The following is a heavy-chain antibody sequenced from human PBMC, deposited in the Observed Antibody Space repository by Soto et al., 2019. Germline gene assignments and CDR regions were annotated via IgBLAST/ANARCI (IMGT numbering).Heavy chain of an antibody. J-gene: IGHJ5*02. CDR1: GDIFTNFD. Sequence: QVQLVQPGAEVRKPGASVKVSCKASGDIFTNFDFNWVRQATGQGLEWIGWMRANSGDTGHDQKFHGRVSMTRDTSMSTAYMELSSLRAEDTAVYYCARYIYGQGFKAWGQGTLVFVSS. V-gene: IGHV1-8*01. D-gene: IGHD3-3*02. CDR2: MRANSGDT. CDR3: ARYIYGQGFKA.